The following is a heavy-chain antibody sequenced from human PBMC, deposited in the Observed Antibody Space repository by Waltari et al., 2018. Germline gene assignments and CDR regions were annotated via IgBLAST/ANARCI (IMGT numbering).Heavy chain of an antibody. D-gene: IGHD5-12*01. CDR3: ATYIGASVGTAAFDV. CDR2: MSCSGAA. J-gene: IGHJ3*01. V-gene: IGHV4-39*01. Sequence: VWRRQAPGQGLEWIATMSCSGAAYYSPSLRSRITLSRDTSKNQLSLTLGSVTAADTAVYYCATYIGASVGTAAFDVWGQGTMVTVSS.